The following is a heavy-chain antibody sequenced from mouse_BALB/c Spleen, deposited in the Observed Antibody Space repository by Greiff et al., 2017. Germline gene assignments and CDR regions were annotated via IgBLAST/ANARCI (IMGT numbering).Heavy chain of an antibody. CDR2: ISYSGST. V-gene: IGHV3-2*02. D-gene: IGHD2-13*01. Sequence: EVQRVESGPGLVKPSQSLSLTCTVTGFSITSDYVWNWIRQFPGNKLEWMGYISYSGSTSHNPSLTSRISITRDTSKNQFFLQLNSVTTEDTATYYCAGNYYGAYVFAYWGQGTLVTVSA. CDR1: GFSITSDYV. CDR3: AGNYYGAYVFAY. J-gene: IGHJ3*01.